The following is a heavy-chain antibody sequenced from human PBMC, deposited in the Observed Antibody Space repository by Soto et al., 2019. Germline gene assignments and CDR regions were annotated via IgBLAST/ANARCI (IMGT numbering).Heavy chain of an antibody. CDR2: INHSGST. J-gene: IGHJ6*02. D-gene: IGHD2-2*01. CDR1: GGSFSGYY. CDR3: ARAMRYCSSTSCYYYGMDV. V-gene: IGHV4-34*01. Sequence: ETLSLTCAVCGGSFSGYYWSWIRQPPGKGLEWIGEINHSGSTNYNPSLKSRVTISVDTSKNQFSLKLSSVTAADTAVYYCARAMRYCSSTSCYYYGMDVWGQGTTV.